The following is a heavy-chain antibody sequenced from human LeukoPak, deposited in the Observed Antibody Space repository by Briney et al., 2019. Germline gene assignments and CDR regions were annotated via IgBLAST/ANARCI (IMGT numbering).Heavy chain of an antibody. Sequence: RTGGSLRLSCAASGFTFSNFGMAWVRQAPGKGLEWVSAIDASGRNTHYAGSVKGRFSISRDNSKNTLILQMNSLRVEDTAVYYCAKALYDSTGDGYWGQGTLVTISS. CDR2: IDASGRNT. CDR3: AKALYDSTGDGY. J-gene: IGHJ4*02. V-gene: IGHV3-23*01. D-gene: IGHD7-27*01. CDR1: GFTFSNFG.